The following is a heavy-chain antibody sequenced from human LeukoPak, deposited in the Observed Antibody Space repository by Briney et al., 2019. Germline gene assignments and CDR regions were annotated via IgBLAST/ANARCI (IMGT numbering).Heavy chain of an antibody. Sequence: HPGRSLRLSCAASGFTFSNYGMHWVRQAPGKGLEWVALIWYDGSNKYYADSVKGRFTISRDNSKNTMYLQMNSLRAEDTAVYYCARDLPVRGVGPYGMDVWGQGTTVTVSS. V-gene: IGHV3-33*01. CDR1: GFTFSNYG. CDR2: IWYDGSNK. D-gene: IGHD3-10*01. CDR3: ARDLPVRGVGPYGMDV. J-gene: IGHJ6*02.